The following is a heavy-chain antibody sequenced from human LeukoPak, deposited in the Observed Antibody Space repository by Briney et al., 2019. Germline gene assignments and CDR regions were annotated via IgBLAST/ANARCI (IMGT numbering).Heavy chain of an antibody. D-gene: IGHD3-9*01. CDR2: MNPNSGNT. Sequence: ASVKVSCKASGYTFTSYGISWVRQATGQGREWMGFMNPNSGNTGYAQKFQGRVTMTSNTSRSTAYMELSSLRSEDTAVYYCASLGGIYYDILPGYYTDDYWGQGTLVTVSS. CDR1: GYTFTSYG. J-gene: IGHJ4*02. V-gene: IGHV1-8*02. CDR3: ASLGGIYYDILPGYYTDDY.